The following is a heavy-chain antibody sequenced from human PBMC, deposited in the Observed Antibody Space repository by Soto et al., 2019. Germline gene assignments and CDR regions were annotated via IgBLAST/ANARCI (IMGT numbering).Heavy chain of an antibody. V-gene: IGHV3-30*18. CDR1: GFTFSSYG. D-gene: IGHD2-21*02. Sequence: QVQLVESGGGVVQPGRSLRLSCAASGFTFSSYGMHWVRQAPGKGLEWVAVISYDGSNKYYADSVKGRFTISRDNSKNTLYLQMNSLRAEDTAVYYCAKGPSVVVTDFPYFQHWGQGTLVTVSS. CDR2: ISYDGSNK. CDR3: AKGPSVVVTDFPYFQH. J-gene: IGHJ1*01.